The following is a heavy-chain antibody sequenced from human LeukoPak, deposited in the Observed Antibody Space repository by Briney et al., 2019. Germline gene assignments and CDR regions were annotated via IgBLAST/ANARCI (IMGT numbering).Heavy chain of an antibody. Sequence: ASVKVSCKVSGYTLTELSMHWVRQAPGKGLEWMGGFDPEDGETIYAQKFQGRVTMTEDTSTDTAYMELSSLRSEDTAVYYCATRITIFGAVNPYYFDYWGQGTLVTVSS. CDR2: FDPEDGET. CDR3: ATRITIFGAVNPYYFDY. D-gene: IGHD3-3*01. V-gene: IGHV1-24*01. CDR1: GYTLTELS. J-gene: IGHJ4*02.